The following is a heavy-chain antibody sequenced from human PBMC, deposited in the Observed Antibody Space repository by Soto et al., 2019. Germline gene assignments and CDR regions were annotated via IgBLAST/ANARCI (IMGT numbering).Heavy chain of an antibody. CDR1: GFTFSSYG. CDR2: ISYDGSNK. J-gene: IGHJ6*03. D-gene: IGHD1-26*01. Sequence: GGSLRLSCAASGFTFSSYGMHWVRQAPGKGLEWVAVISYDGSNKYYADSVKGRFTISRDNSKNTLYLQMNSLRAEDTAVYYCAKDWWEYDYYYYYYMDVWGKGTTVTVSS. CDR3: AKDWWEYDYYYYYYMDV. V-gene: IGHV3-30*18.